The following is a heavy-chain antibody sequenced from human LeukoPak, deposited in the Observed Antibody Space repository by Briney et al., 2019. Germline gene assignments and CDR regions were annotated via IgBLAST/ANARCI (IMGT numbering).Heavy chain of an antibody. CDR2: INPSGGST. Sequence: ASVKFSCKASGYTFINYYMHWVRQAPGQGLEWMGIINPSGGSTRYAQKFQGRVTMTRDTSISTAYMELSRLRSDETAVYYCATDYYYETSDTALDYWGQGTLVTVSS. CDR3: ATDYYYETSDTALDY. J-gene: IGHJ4*02. V-gene: IGHV1-46*01. D-gene: IGHD3-22*01. CDR1: GYTFINYY.